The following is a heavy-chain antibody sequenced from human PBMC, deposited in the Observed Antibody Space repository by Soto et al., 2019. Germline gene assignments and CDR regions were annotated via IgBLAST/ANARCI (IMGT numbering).Heavy chain of an antibody. CDR3: ASPIGRAGVLGIYYYYYYGMDV. J-gene: IGHJ6*02. CDR2: ISYDGSNK. D-gene: IGHD1-26*01. Sequence: GGSLRLSCAASGFTFSSYAMHWVRQAPGKGLEWVAVISYDGSNKYYADSVKGRFTISRDNSKNTLYLQMNSLRAEDTAVYYCASPIGRAGVLGIYYYYYYGMDVWGQGTTVTVSS. CDR1: GFTFSSYA. V-gene: IGHV3-30-3*01.